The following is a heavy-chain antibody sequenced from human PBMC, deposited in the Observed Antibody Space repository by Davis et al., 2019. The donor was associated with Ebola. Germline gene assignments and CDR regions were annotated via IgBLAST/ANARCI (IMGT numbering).Heavy chain of an antibody. CDR3: ARDQALPHYDILTGYYHYYGMDV. J-gene: IGHJ6*02. V-gene: IGHV3-43*02. CDR2: ISGDGGST. CDR1: GFTFDDYA. Sequence: GESLKISCAASGFTFDDYAMHWVRQAPGKGLEWVSLISGDGGSTYYADSVKGRFTISRDNSKNTLYLQMNSLRAEGTAVYYCARDQALPHYDILTGYYHYYGMDVWGQGTTVTVSS. D-gene: IGHD3-9*01.